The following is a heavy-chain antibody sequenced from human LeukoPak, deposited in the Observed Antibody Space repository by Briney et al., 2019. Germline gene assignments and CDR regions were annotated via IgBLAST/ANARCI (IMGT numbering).Heavy chain of an antibody. V-gene: IGHV1-2*02. CDR2: INPNSGGT. CDR1: GYTFTGYY. J-gene: IGHJ4*02. CDR3: ARDRPADGYNYELDY. D-gene: IGHD5-24*01. Sequence: ASVKVSCKASGYTFTGYYMHWVRQAPGQGLEWMGWINPNSGGTNYAQNFQGRVTMTRDTSISTAYMELSRLRSDDMAVYYCARDRPADGYNYELDYWGQGTLVTVSS.